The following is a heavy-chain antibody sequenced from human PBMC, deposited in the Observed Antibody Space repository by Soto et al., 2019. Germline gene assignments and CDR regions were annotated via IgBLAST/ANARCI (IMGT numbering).Heavy chain of an antibody. J-gene: IGHJ6*02. CDR2: ISWDGGST. Sequence: GGSLRLSCAASGFTFDDYTMHWVRQAPGKGLEWVSLISWDGGSTYYADSVKGRFTISRDNSKNSLYLQMNSLRTEDTALYYCAKDMGGLRRRTESYYYGMVVWGQGTTVTVSS. CDR3: AKDMGGLRRRTESYYYGMVV. V-gene: IGHV3-43*01. D-gene: IGHD5-12*01. CDR1: GFTFDDYT.